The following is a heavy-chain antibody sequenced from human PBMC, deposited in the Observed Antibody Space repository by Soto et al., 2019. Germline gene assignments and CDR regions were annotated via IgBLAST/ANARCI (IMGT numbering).Heavy chain of an antibody. V-gene: IGHV3-30-3*01. J-gene: IGHJ6*02. Sequence: QVQLAESGGGVVQPGRSLRLSCAASGFTFSSYAMHWVRQAPGKGLEWVAVISYDGSNKYYADSVKGRFTISRDNSKNTLYLQMNSLRAEDTAVYYCARDPFIVVVTATHGSYYSMDVWGQGTTVTVSS. CDR3: ARDPFIVVVTATHGSYYSMDV. CDR2: ISYDGSNK. CDR1: GFTFSSYA. D-gene: IGHD2-21*02.